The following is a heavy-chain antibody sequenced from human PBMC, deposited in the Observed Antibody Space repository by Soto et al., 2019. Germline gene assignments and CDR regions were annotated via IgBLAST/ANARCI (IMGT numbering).Heavy chain of an antibody. CDR1: GYTFTSYD. CDR3: ARGRYNWNDDTAFDI. D-gene: IGHD1-1*01. J-gene: IGHJ3*02. V-gene: IGHV1-8*01. CDR2: MNPNSGNT. Sequence: QVQPVQSGAEVKKPGASVKVSCKASGYTFTSYDMNWVRQATGQGLEWMGWMNPNSGNTGYAQKFQGRVTMTRNTSISTAYMELSSLRSEDTAVYYCARGRYNWNDDTAFDIWGQGTMVTVSS.